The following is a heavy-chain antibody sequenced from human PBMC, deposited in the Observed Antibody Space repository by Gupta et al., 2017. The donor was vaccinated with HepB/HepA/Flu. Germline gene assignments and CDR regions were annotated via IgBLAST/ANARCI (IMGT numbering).Heavy chain of an antibody. J-gene: IGHJ5*02. CDR1: GYTFTSYY. V-gene: IGHV1-46*03. Sequence: QVQLVQSGAEVKKPGASVKVSCTASGYTFTSYYMHWVRQAPGQGLEWMGIIHPSGGSTSYAQKFQGRVTMTRDTSTSTVYMELSSLRSEDTAVYYCAREGRLYWFDPWGQGTLVTVSS. CDR2: IHPSGGST. D-gene: IGHD6-6*01. CDR3: AREGRLYWFDP.